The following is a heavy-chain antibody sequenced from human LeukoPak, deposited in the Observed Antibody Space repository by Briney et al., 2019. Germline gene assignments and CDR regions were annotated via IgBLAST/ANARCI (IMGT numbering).Heavy chain of an antibody. Sequence: SETLSLTCAVSGGSISSSNWWSWVRPPPGKGLEWIGYIYYSGSTNYNPSLKSRVTISVDTSKNQFSLKLSSVTAADTAVYYCARDGYGMTLDVWGQGTTVTVSS. CDR3: ARDGYGMTLDV. J-gene: IGHJ6*02. V-gene: IGHV4-4*02. CDR2: IYYSGST. CDR1: GGSISSSNW. D-gene: IGHD5-18*01.